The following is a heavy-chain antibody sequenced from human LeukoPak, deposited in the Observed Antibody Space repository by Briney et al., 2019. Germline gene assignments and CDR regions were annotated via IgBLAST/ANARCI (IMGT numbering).Heavy chain of an antibody. CDR3: VRDRALDY. J-gene: IGHJ4*02. CDR2: ISSSSSYM. CDR1: GFTFNSYN. V-gene: IGHV3-21*01. D-gene: IGHD3-16*02. Sequence: GGSLRLSCVASGFTFNSYNMNWVRQAPGKGLEWVSSISSSSSYMYSADSVESRFTISRDNAKNSLYLHMNSLRVEDTAVYYCVRDRALDYWGQGTLVTVSS.